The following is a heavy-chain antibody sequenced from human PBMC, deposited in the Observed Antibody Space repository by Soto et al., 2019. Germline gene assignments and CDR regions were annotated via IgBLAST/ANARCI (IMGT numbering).Heavy chain of an antibody. Sequence: VGSLRLSGAASGFTFSNYAMSWVRQARGKGLEWVSTISGSGGSTYYTESVKGRFTISRDNSRNTLYLQMNSLRAEDTAVYYCAKAGGYSYSYYFYYGMDVWGQGTTVTVSS. V-gene: IGHV3-23*01. J-gene: IGHJ6*02. CDR1: GFTFSNYA. CDR2: ISGSGGST. CDR3: AKAGGYSYSYYFYYGMDV. D-gene: IGHD5-18*01.